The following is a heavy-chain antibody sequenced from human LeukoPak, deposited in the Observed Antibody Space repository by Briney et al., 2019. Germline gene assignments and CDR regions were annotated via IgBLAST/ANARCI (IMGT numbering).Heavy chain of an antibody. J-gene: IGHJ4*02. CDR3: TRDLDSSAWYVD. CDR1: GFTFSNYW. Sequence: GGSLRLSCAASGFTFSNYWMQWVRQAPGKGLVWVSRVSSDGSITTYADSVKGRFTISRDNAKNTLYLQMNSLRAEDTAVYYCTRDLDSSAWYVDWGQGTLVTVSS. D-gene: IGHD6-19*01. CDR2: VSSDGSIT. V-gene: IGHV3-74*01.